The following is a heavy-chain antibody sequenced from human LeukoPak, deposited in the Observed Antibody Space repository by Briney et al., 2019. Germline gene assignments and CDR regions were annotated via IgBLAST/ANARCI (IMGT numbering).Heavy chain of an antibody. CDR2: TYYRSTWYN. V-gene: IGHV6-1*01. D-gene: IGHD2-2*01. J-gene: IGHJ5*02. Sequence: SQTLSLACAISGDSVSSNSVTWNWIRQSPSRGLEWLGRTYYRSTWYNDYAVSVRGRITVNPDTSKNQFSLHLNSVTPEDTAVYYCARRLTQYDCFDPWGQGILVTVSS. CDR3: ARRLTQYDCFDP. CDR1: GDSVSSNSVT.